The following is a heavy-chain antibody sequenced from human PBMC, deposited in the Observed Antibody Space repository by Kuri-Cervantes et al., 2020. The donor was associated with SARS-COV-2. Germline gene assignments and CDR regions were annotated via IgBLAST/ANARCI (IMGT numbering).Heavy chain of an antibody. Sequence: SVKVSCKASGYTFTSYAISWVRQAPGQGLEWMGRIIPILGTANYAQKFQGRVTITADKSTSTAYMELSSLRSEDTAVYYCARGRGITMIVAGLDIWGQGTMVTVSS. J-gene: IGHJ3*02. CDR3: ARGRGITMIVAGLDI. CDR2: IIPILGTA. CDR1: GYTFTSYA. V-gene: IGHV1-69*04. D-gene: IGHD3-22*01.